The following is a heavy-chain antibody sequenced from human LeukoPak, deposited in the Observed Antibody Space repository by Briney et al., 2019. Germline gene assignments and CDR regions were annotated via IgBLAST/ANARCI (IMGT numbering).Heavy chain of an antibody. V-gene: IGHV5-51*01. CDR3: ARGANYNWIFFDY. CDR1: GYDFTGYW. CDR2: IYPGDSDI. J-gene: IGHJ4*02. D-gene: IGHD1-20*01. Sequence: GESLKISCKGSGYDFTGYWIAWVRQMAGKGLEWMAIIYPGDSDIRYSPSFQGQVTVSGDKSIRTAYLQWSSLRALDTAMYYCARGANYNWIFFDYWGQGTLVTVSS.